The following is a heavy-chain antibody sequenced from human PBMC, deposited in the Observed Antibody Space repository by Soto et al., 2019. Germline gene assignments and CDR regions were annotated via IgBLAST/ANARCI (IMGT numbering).Heavy chain of an antibody. D-gene: IGHD3-16*01. Sequence: SHTLSLTCVVSGGSISSGGYSWSWIRQPPGKGLEWIGYIYHSGSTYYNPSLKSRVTISVDRSKNQFSLKLSSVTAADTAVYYCASVWLSITLVHWFLSCGQGSPVTVCS. V-gene: IGHV4-30-2*01. CDR2: IYHSGST. J-gene: IGHJ5*01. CDR3: ASVWLSITLVHWFLS. CDR1: GGSISSGGYS.